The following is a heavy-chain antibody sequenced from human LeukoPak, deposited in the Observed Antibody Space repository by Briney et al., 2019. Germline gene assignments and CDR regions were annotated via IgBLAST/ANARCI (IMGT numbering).Heavy chain of an antibody. J-gene: IGHJ6*04. V-gene: IGHV3-48*04. D-gene: IGHD3-10*02. CDR2: ISSSGSTI. CDR1: GFTFSSYG. Sequence: PGGSLRLSCAASGFTFSSYGMSWVRQAPRKGLEWVSYISSSGSTIYYADSVKGRFTISRDNAKNSLYLQMNSLRAEDTAVYYCAELGITMIGGVWGKGTTVTISS. CDR3: AELGITMIGGV.